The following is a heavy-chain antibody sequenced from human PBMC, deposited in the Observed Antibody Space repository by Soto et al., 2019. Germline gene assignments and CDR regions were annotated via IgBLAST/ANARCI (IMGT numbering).Heavy chain of an antibody. D-gene: IGHD2-2*02. V-gene: IGHV3-23*01. CDR2: ISGSGGST. CDR3: AKTDIVAVPAAIKGAFDI. CDR1: GFTFSSYA. Sequence: QPGGSLRLSCAASGFTFSSYAMSWVRQAPGRGLEWVSAISGSGGSTYYADSVKGRFTISRDNSKNTLYLQMNSLRAEDTAVYYCAKTDIVAVPAAIKGAFDIWGQGTMVTVSS. J-gene: IGHJ3*02.